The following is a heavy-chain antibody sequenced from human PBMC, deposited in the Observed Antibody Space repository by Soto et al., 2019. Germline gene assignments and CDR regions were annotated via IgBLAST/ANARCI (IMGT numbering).Heavy chain of an antibody. V-gene: IGHV3-21*01. Sequence: GSLGLPCAASGFTFSSYSMNWVRQAPGKGLEWVSSISSSSSYIYYADSVKGRFTISRDNAKNSLYLQMNSLRAEDTAVYYCAIIVDTAMAPGFDYWGQGTLVTVYS. J-gene: IGHJ4*02. CDR2: ISSSSSYI. D-gene: IGHD5-18*01. CDR1: GFTFSSYS. CDR3: AIIVDTAMAPGFDY.